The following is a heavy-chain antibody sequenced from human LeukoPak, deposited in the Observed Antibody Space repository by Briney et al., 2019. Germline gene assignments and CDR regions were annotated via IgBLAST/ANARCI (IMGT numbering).Heavy chain of an antibody. D-gene: IGHD3-3*01. V-gene: IGHV4-38-2*01. J-gene: IGHJ3*02. CDR3: ARYSDFWSGYHRQGDAFDI. CDR2: IYHSGST. CDR1: GYSISSGYY. Sequence: PSETLSLTCAVSGYSISSGYYWGWIRQPPGKGLEWIGSIYHSGSTYYNPSLKSRVTISVDTSKNQFSLKLSSVTAADTAVYYCARYSDFWSGYHRQGDAFDIWGQGTMVTVSS.